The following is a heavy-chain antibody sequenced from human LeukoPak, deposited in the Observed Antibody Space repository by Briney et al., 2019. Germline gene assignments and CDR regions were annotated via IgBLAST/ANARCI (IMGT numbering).Heavy chain of an antibody. CDR1: GFTFDDYA. CDR3: RLAVAGTNTFDY. CDR2: ISWNSGSI. Sequence: PGRSLRLSCAASGFTFDDYAMHWVRQAPGKGLEWVSGISWNSGSIGYADSVKGRFTISRDNAKNSLYLQMNSLRDEDTAVYYCRLAVAGTNTFDYWGQGTVVTVSS. J-gene: IGHJ4*02. V-gene: IGHV3-9*01. D-gene: IGHD6-19*01.